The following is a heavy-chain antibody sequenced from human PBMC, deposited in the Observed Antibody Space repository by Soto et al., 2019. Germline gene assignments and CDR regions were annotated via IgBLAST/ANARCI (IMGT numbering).Heavy chain of an antibody. CDR1: GDTFTDYY. J-gene: IGHJ4*02. D-gene: IGHD2-21*02. Sequence: QVQLMQSGAEVKKPGASVKVSCKASGDTFTDYYIHWVRQAPGQGLEWMGTVNPSGGHTTYAQHFLGRVTMPRDTSTSTLAMERTSLTSDDTAIYYCARGGHVVVVTAALDYWGQGTLVTVSS. CDR3: ARGGHVVVVTAALDY. V-gene: IGHV1-46*01. CDR2: VNPSGGHT.